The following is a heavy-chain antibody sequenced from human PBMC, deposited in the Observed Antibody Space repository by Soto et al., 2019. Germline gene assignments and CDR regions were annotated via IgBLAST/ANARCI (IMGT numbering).Heavy chain of an antibody. CDR1: GFNFGTYS. V-gene: IGHV3-21*01. D-gene: IGHD1-1*01. J-gene: IGHJ4*02. CDR3: TTRGRPRTEDY. Sequence: GGSLRLSCVASGFNFGTYSLYWVRRAPGRGLEWLASISSGSRYIYYADSVRGRFTISRDDAKKSVFLQMNSLRGGDSAVYHCTTRGRPRTEDYWCQGTQLTVSS. CDR2: ISSGSRYI.